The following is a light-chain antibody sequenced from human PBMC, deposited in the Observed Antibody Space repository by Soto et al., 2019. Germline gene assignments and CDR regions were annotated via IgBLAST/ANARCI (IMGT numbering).Light chain of an antibody. CDR1: QTVRSNF. Sequence: EIVLTQPPGALSLSPGARATLSCRASQTVRSNFLAWYQHKPGPAPRLLIYRASTTATGIPDRFSGSGSGTEFTLTISRLEPEDFAGYFCLQQGYSPFTFGPGTKVDI. CDR2: RAS. CDR3: LQQGYSPFT. J-gene: IGKJ3*01. V-gene: IGKV3-20*01.